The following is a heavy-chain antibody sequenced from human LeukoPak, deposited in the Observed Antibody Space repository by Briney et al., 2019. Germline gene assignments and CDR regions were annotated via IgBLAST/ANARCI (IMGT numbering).Heavy chain of an antibody. V-gene: IGHV1-3*01. J-gene: IGHJ4*02. CDR3: ARDLGDSSGYCFDY. CDR1: GYTFTSYA. D-gene: IGHD3-22*01. CDR2: INAGNGNT. Sequence: ASVKVSCKASGYTFTSYAMHWVRQAPGQRLEWMGWINAGNGNTKYSQKFQGRVTITRDTSASTAYMELSSLRSDDTAVYYCARDLGDSSGYCFDYWGQGTLVTASS.